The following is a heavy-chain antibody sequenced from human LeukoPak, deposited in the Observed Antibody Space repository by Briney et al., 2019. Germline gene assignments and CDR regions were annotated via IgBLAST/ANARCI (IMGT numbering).Heavy chain of an antibody. D-gene: IGHD1-26*01. CDR1: GFTFSNYD. V-gene: IGHV3-13*01. Sequence: GGSLRLCCVASGFTFSNYDMHWVRQVQGKGLEWVSAIGTGGDTYYSDSVKGRFTISRENAKSSLYLQMNILEAEDTATYHCVREIMGSYGGHYYYGIDVWGQGTTVTVSS. CDR2: IGTGGDT. J-gene: IGHJ6*02. CDR3: VREIMGSYGGHYYYGIDV.